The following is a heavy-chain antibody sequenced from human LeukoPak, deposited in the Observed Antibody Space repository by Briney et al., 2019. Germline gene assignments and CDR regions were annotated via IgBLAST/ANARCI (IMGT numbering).Heavy chain of an antibody. CDR1: GFNFSYYG. D-gene: IGHD3-3*01. CDR3: ANWNYEVDY. CDR2: IRYDGSNQ. Sequence: GGSLRLSCAAFGFNFSYYGMHWVRQAPGKGLEWVAFIRYDGSNQYYADSVKGRFTISRDNSKNTVDLQMNSLRAEDTALYYCANWNYEVDYWGQGTLVTVSS. J-gene: IGHJ4*02. V-gene: IGHV3-30*02.